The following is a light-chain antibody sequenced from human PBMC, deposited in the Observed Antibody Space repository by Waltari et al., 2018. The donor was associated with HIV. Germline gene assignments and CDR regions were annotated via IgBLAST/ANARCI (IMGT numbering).Light chain of an antibody. V-gene: IGKV1-39*01. J-gene: IGKJ1*01. CDR1: QNLTDY. CDR3: QQTYSTPWT. Sequence: DIQMTPFPSSLSASVGDRITVTCRASQNLTDYLNWYHHKQGKAPRLLIYGTSRLQSGVPTRFSGSGSGTDFTLTIGSLQPEDFATYYCQQTYSTPWTFGQGTKVEFK. CDR2: GTS.